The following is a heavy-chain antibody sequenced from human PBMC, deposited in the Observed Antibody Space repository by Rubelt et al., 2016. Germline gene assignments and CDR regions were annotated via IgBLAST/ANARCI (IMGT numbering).Heavy chain of an antibody. D-gene: IGHD1-14*01. CDR3: ARGITTTEPIDY. Sequence: GFTLNNYWMHWVRQAPGKGLVWVSEIKYDGSATNYADSVKGRFTISRDSAMSTLYLQMNSLRVEDTAVYYCARGITTTEPIDYWGQGTLVTVSS. CDR1: GFTLNNYW. CDR2: IKYDGSAT. V-gene: IGHV3-74*01. J-gene: IGHJ4*02.